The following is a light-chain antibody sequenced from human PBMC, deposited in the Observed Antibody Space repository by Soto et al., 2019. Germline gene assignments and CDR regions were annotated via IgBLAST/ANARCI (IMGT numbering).Light chain of an antibody. Sequence: DIQMTQSPSSLSTSVGDRVTITCRASRGISNYLAWYQQKPGKVPKLLIYAASTLQSGVPSRFSGSGSGTDFTLTISSLQPEDVATYYCLQHNSYPRTFGQGTKVEIK. CDR3: LQHNSYPRT. CDR2: AAS. CDR1: RGISNY. V-gene: IGKV1-27*01. J-gene: IGKJ1*01.